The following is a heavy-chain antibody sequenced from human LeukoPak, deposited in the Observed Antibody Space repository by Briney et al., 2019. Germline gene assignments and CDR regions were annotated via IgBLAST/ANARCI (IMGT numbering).Heavy chain of an antibody. J-gene: IGHJ6*03. CDR3: ARDSGSSSPYYYYYVDV. CDR1: GFTFSTYS. CDR2: ISSSSSYI. Sequence: GGSLRLSCAASGFTFSTYSMNWVRQAPGKGLEWVSSISSSSSYIYYADSVKGRFTISRDNAKNSLYLQMNSLRAEDTAVYYCARDSGSSSPYYYYYVDVWGKGTTVTVSS. D-gene: IGHD6-6*01. V-gene: IGHV3-21*01.